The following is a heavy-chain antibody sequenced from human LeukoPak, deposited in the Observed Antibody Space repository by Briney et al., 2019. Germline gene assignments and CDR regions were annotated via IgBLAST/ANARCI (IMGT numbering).Heavy chain of an antibody. CDR1: SASISSSSYY. Sequence: PSQTLSLTCTGSSASISSSSYYWGWIRQPPGKGLEWIGSISYSGSTYYNTSLKSRVTISVDTSKNQFSLKLSSVTAADTAVYYCARQDPVFDYWGQGTLVTVFS. V-gene: IGHV4-39*01. CDR2: ISYSGST. J-gene: IGHJ4*02. CDR3: ARQDPVFDY.